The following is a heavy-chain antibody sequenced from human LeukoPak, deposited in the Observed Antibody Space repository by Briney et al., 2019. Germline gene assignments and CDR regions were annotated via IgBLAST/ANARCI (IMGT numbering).Heavy chain of an antibody. CDR2: INHSGST. CDR3: ARGPRGYNYGMDV. CDR1: GGSFSGYY. J-gene: IGHJ6*02. D-gene: IGHD5-12*01. V-gene: IGHV4-34*01. Sequence: PSETLSLTCAVYGGSFSGYYWSWIRQPPGKGLEWIGEINHSGSTNYNPSLKSRVTISVDTSKNQFSLKLSSVTAADTAVYYCARGPRGYNYGMDVWGQGTRSPSP.